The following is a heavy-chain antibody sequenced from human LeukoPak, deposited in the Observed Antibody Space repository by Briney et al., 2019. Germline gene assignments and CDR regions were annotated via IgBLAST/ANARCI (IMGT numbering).Heavy chain of an antibody. CDR2: IYYSGST. V-gene: IGHV4-39*01. CDR1: GGSISSSSYY. CDR3: ARGILLWFGELLPWFDP. D-gene: IGHD3-10*01. J-gene: IGHJ5*02. Sequence: SETLSLTCTVSGGSISSSSYYWGWIRQPPGKGLEWIGSIYYSGSTYYNPSLKSRVTISVDTSKNQFSLKLSSVTAADTAVYYCARGILLWFGELLPWFDPWGQGTLVTVSS.